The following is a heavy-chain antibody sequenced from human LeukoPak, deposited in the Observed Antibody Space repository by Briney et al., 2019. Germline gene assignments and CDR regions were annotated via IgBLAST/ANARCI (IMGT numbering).Heavy chain of an antibody. CDR1: GFTFSSYA. V-gene: IGHV3-30-3*01. J-gene: IGHJ4*02. CDR2: ISYDGSNK. Sequence: GGSLRLSCAASGFTFSSYAMHWVRQAPGKGLEWVAVISYDGSNKYYADSVKGRFTISRDSSKNTLYLQMNSLRAEDTAVYYCARKVLAYYDILTGYFDYWGQGTLVTVSS. CDR3: ARKVLAYYDILTGYFDY. D-gene: IGHD3-9*01.